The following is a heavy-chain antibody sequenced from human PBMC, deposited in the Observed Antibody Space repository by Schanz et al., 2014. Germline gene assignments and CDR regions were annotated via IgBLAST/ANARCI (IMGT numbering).Heavy chain of an antibody. J-gene: IGHJ4*02. D-gene: IGHD3-16*01. Sequence: VQLVESGGGVAQPGGSLRLSCAASGFSFSGYGMHWVRQAPGKGLEWVANIKQDESERSYVDSVKGRFTISRDNPKNTLSLQMNSLRVEDTAVYYCARDLAFGGVYDRHSDSWGQGTLVTVSS. V-gene: IGHV3-7*01. CDR2: IKQDESER. CDR1: GFSFSGYG. CDR3: ARDLAFGGVYDRHSDS.